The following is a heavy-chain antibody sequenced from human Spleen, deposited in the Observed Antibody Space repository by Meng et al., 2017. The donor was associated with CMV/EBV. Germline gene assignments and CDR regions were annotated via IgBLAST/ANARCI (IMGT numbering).Heavy chain of an antibody. D-gene: IGHD3-10*01. CDR2: IGTAYNT. CDR3: ARAGALWFGGGLDV. CDR1: GFTFSAYD. J-gene: IGHJ6*02. V-gene: IGHV3-13*01. Sequence: GESLKISCAASGFTFSAYDMHWVRQATGKGLEWVSAIGTAYNTYYPASVRGRFTISRENAKNSLYLQMNSLTAGDTAVYYCARAGALWFGGGLDVWGQGTTVTVS.